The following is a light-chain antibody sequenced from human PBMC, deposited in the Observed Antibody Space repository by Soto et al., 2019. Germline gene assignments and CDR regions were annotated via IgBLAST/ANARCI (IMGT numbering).Light chain of an antibody. CDR2: GAS. J-gene: IGKJ1*01. V-gene: IGKV3-20*01. CDR3: QHYGSSLWT. Sequence: EIVLTQSPGTLSLSPGERATLSCRASQSVSSSYLAWYQQKPGQAPRLIIYGASSRATDIPDRFSGSGSGTDFTLTISRLEPEDFAVYYCQHYGSSLWTFGQGTKVEIK. CDR1: QSVSSSY.